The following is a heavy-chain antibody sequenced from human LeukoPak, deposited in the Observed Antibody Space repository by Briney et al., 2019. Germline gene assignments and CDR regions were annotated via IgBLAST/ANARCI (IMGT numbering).Heavy chain of an antibody. J-gene: IGHJ1*01. Sequence: GASVKVSCKASGYTFTDYYIRWVRQAPGQGLEWMGWINPKSGGTNYAQRFLGRVTMTRDTSISTAYMDLSSLRSDDTAVYYCARASLQSSYEGYEYFQYWGQGTLVTVSS. CDR1: GYTFTDYY. D-gene: IGHD5-12*01. CDR2: INPKSGGT. CDR3: ARASLQSSYEGYEYFQY. V-gene: IGHV1-2*02.